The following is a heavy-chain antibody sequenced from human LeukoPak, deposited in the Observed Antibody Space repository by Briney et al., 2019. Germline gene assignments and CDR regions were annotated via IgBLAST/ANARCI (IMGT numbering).Heavy chain of an antibody. Sequence: GRSLRLSCAASGFTFSSYAMHWVRQAPDKGLEWVAGISYDGSNKYYADSVKGRFTISRDNSKNILYLEMSSLRPEDTAVYYCARKGLDYGDDEWFDPWGQGSRVSVSS. CDR3: ARKGLDYGDDEWFDP. CDR2: ISYDGSNK. D-gene: IGHD4-17*01. V-gene: IGHV3-30*04. CDR1: GFTFSSYA. J-gene: IGHJ5*02.